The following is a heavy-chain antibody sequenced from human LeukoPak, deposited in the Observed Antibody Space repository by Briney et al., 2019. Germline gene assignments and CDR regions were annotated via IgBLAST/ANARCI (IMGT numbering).Heavy chain of an antibody. CDR3: ARSPIVGATRNWFDP. J-gene: IGHJ5*02. Sequence: ASVKVSCKASGGTFSSYAISWVRQAPGQGLEWMGGIIPIFGTANYAQKFQGRVTITADKSTSTAYMELSSLRSEDTAVYYCARSPIVGATRNWFDPWGQGTLVTVSS. D-gene: IGHD1-26*01. CDR2: IIPIFGTA. CDR1: GGTFSSYA. V-gene: IGHV1-69*06.